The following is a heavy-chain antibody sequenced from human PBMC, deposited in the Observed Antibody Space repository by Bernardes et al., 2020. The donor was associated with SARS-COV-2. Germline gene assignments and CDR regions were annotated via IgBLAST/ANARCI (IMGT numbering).Heavy chain of an antibody. J-gene: IGHJ6*02. CDR3: AREGRVPAATLGYYYGMDV. CDR2: INHSGST. V-gene: IGHV4-34*01. D-gene: IGHD2-2*01. CDR1: GGSFSGYY. Sequence: SETLSLTCAVYGGSFSGYYWSWIRQPPGKGLEWIGEINHSGSTNYNPSLKSRVTISVDTSKNQFSLKLSSVTAADTAVYYCAREGRVPAATLGYYYGMDVWGQGTTVTVSS.